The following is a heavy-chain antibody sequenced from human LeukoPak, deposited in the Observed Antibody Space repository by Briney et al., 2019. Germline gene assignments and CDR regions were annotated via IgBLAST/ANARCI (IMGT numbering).Heavy chain of an antibody. J-gene: IGHJ5*02. CDR2: INPNSGGT. D-gene: IGHD1-7*01. CDR3: ARDRGGNFWFDP. V-gene: IGHV1-2*02. CDR1: GYTFTGYY. Sequence: ASVKVSCKASGYTFTGYYMHWVRQAPGQGLEWMGWINPNSGGTNYAQKFQGRVTMTRDTSISTAYMEMSRLRSDDTAVYYCARDRGGNFWFDPWGQGTLVTVSS.